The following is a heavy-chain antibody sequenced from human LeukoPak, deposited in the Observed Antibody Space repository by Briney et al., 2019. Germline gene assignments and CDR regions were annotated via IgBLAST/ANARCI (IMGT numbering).Heavy chain of an antibody. J-gene: IGHJ5*02. CDR1: GGSISSSSYY. V-gene: IGHV4-39*01. CDR2: IYYSGST. D-gene: IGHD2-2*01. CDR3: ARRSTSPNWFDP. Sequence: SETLSLTCTVSGGSISSSSYYWGWIRQPPGKGLEWIGSIYYSGSTYYNPSLKSRVTIFVDTSKDQFSLKLSSVTAADTAVYYCARRSTSPNWFDPWGQGTLVTVSS.